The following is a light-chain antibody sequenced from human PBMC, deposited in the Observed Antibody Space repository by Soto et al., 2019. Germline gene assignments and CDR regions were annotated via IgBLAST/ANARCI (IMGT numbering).Light chain of an antibody. V-gene: IGLV2-14*01. J-gene: IGLJ1*01. CDR1: NSDAGGYNY. Sequence: QSALTQPASVSGSPGQSITISCTGTNSDAGGYNYVSWYQQHPGKAPKLMIYDVSNRPSGVSNRFSGSKSGNTASLTISGLQAEDEADYYCSSYTSSSSYVFGTGTKLTVL. CDR2: DVS. CDR3: SSYTSSSSYV.